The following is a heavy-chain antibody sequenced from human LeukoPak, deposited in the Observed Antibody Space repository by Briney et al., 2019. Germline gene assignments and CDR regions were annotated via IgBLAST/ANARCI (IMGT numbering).Heavy chain of an antibody. V-gene: IGHV4-59*08. J-gene: IGHJ4*02. CDR2: IYYSGST. D-gene: IGHD2-2*01. CDR1: GGSISNYY. CDR3: ARRRYCSSSNCHDFDH. Sequence: SETLSLTCTVSGGSISNYYWSWIRQPPGKGLEWIAYIYYSGSTNYNPSLKSRVTISVDTSRNQFSLKLSSVTAADTAVYYCARRRYCSSSNCHDFDHWGQGTLVTVSS.